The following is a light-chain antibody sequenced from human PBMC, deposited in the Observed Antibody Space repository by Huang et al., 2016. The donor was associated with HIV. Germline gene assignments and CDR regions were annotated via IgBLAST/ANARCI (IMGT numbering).Light chain of an antibody. V-gene: IGKV3-20*01. CDR1: QSITSSY. CDR3: QQYGSSPWT. Sequence: ENVLTQSPGTLSLSPGERATLSCRASQSITSSYVAWYQQKPGQAPRLLIYGASSRATGIPDMFSGRGSVTDVTLTISRLEHEDFAVYYCQQYGSSPWTFGQGTKVEIK. J-gene: IGKJ1*01. CDR2: GAS.